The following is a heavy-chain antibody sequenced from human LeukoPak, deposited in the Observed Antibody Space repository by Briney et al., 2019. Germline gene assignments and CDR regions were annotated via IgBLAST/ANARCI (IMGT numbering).Heavy chain of an antibody. CDR3: ARGPAYGSRSDYFDY. J-gene: IGHJ4*02. D-gene: IGHD3-10*01. CDR1: GFTLSSFH. Sequence: AGGSLRLSCAASGFTLSSFHTYWVRQAPGKGLEWVSSISHTGKYIYYADSVQGRFTVSRDDANNSVFLQMDSLGAEDTAVYYCARGPAYGSRSDYFDYWGQGTLVTVSS. V-gene: IGHV3-21*01. CDR2: ISHTGKYI.